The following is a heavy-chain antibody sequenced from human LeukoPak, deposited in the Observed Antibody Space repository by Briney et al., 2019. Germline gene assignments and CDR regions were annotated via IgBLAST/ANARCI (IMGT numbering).Heavy chain of an antibody. CDR1: GFTFSSYG. CDR3: ARAGVGMDV. D-gene: IGHD2-8*01. J-gene: IGHJ6*02. V-gene: IGHV3-33*01. CDR2: IWYDGSNK. Sequence: GSLRLSCAASGFTFSSYGMHWVRQAPGKGLEWVALIWYDGSNKYYADSVKGRFTISRDNSKNTLYLQMNSLRAEDTAVYYCARAGVGMDVWGQGTTVTVSS.